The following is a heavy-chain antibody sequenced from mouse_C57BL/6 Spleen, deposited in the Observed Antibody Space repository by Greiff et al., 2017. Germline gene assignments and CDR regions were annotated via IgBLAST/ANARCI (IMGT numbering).Heavy chain of an antibody. CDR1: GFSLTSYG. D-gene: IGHD2-1*01. J-gene: IGHJ3*01. CDR3: AAHLPPNFFAY. Sequence: QVHVKQSGPGLVAPSQSLSITCTVSGFSLTSYGVSWVRQPPGKGLEWLGVIWGDGSTNYHSALISRLSISKDNSKSQVFLKLNSLQTDDTATYYCAAHLPPNFFAYWGQGTLVTVSA. V-gene: IGHV2-3*01. CDR2: IWGDGST.